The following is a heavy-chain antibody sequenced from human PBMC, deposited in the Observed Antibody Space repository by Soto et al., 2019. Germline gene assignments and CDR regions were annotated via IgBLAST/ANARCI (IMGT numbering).Heavy chain of an antibody. J-gene: IGHJ6*01. CDR2: IWYDGSNK. V-gene: IGHV3-33*01. CDR3: VRDGDYYYYYSMDV. Sequence: GVSLRLSWAASGFTFSSYGMHWVRQAPGKGLEWVAVIWYDGSNKYYADSVKGRFTISRDNSKNTLYLQMNSLRAEDTAVYYCVRDGDYYYYYSMDVWGQGTTVIVSS. D-gene: IGHD3-16*01. CDR1: GFTFSSYG.